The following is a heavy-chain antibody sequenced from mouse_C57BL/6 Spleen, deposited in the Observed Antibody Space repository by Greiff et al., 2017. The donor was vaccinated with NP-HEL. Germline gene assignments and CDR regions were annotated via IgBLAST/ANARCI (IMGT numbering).Heavy chain of an antibody. CDR2: IFPGSGST. V-gene: IGHV1-55*01. CDR3: ARPPYYGSPREDY. D-gene: IGHD1-1*01. CDR1: GYTFTSYW. Sequence: QVQLQQSGAELVKPGASVKLSCKASGYTFTSYWITWVKQRPGQGLEWIGDIFPGSGSTNYNEKFKSKATLTVDTSSSAAYMQLSNLTSEDSAVYYCARPPYYGSPREDYWGQGTTLTVSA. J-gene: IGHJ2*01.